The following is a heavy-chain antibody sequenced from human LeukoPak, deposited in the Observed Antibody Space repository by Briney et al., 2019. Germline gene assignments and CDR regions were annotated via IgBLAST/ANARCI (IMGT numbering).Heavy chain of an antibody. V-gene: IGHV4-39*07. J-gene: IGHJ4*02. CDR1: GASISSTSHY. CDR3: AREGGDSSGYYHVY. CDR2: IYYSGTT. Sequence: SETLSLTCTVSGASISSTSHYWGWVRQPPGKGLEWIGSIYYSGTTYYNPSLNSRVTISVDTSKNQFSLKLSSVTAADTAVYYCAREGGDSSGYYHVYWGQGSLVTVSS. D-gene: IGHD3-22*01.